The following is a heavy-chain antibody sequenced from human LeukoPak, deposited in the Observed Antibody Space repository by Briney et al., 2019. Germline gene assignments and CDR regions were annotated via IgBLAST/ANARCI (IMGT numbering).Heavy chain of an antibody. CDR1: VFSFSSYA. D-gene: IGHD1-26*01. J-gene: IGHJ4*02. CDR2: ISATGTST. V-gene: IGHV3-23*01. CDR3: AKDSGTYYKAFDY. Sequence: PGGSLRLSCAASVFSFSSYAMTWVRQAPGKGLEWVSTISATGTSTYYADSVKGRLTISRDNSKNTLYLQMNSLRAEDTAVYSCAKDSGTYYKAFDYWGQGTLVTVSS.